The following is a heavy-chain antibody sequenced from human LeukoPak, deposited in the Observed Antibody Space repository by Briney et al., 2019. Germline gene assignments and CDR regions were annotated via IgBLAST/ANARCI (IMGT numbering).Heavy chain of an antibody. D-gene: IGHD3-10*01. CDR3: ARDEGRVSGSYNP. CDR2: ISTYNGDT. Sequence: ASVKVSCKAFGYTFTRHGITWVRQAPGQGLEWMGWISTYNGDTAYAQELQGRVTMTTDASTTTAYMELRSLRFDDTAVYYCARDEGRVSGSYNPWGQGTLVIVSS. V-gene: IGHV1-18*01. J-gene: IGHJ5*02. CDR1: GYTFTRHG.